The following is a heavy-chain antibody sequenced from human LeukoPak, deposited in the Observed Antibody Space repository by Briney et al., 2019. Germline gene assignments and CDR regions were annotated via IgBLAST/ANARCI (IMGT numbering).Heavy chain of an antibody. Sequence: SETLSLTCTVSGYSITSAYYWGWIRQPPGKGLEWIGSFFLKGSTYYNPSLKSRVTISVDTSKNQFSLTLSSVTATDTAVYYCARVARCTSCFDVDYWGQGTLVTVSS. D-gene: IGHD2-2*01. CDR1: GYSITSAYY. CDR3: ARVARCTSCFDVDY. CDR2: FFLKGST. V-gene: IGHV4-38-2*02. J-gene: IGHJ4*02.